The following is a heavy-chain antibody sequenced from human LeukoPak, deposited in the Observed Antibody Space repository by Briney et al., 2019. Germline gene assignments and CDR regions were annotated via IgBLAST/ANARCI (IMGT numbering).Heavy chain of an antibody. CDR3: AREGRKWESFDY. Sequence: PGGCLSLSCAVAGLLLSSDWIGWVRQTPGEGLGWVANIKQDGSKKYYVDSVKGRFTISRDNAKSSLYLQMNSLRAEDTAVYYCAREGRKWESFDYWGQGTLVTVSS. V-gene: IGHV3-7*01. J-gene: IGHJ4*02. CDR1: GLLLSSDW. CDR2: IKQDGSKK. D-gene: IGHD1-26*01.